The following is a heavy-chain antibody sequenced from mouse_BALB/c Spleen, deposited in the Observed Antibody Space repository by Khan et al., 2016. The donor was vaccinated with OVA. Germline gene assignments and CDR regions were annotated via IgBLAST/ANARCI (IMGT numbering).Heavy chain of an antibody. CDR1: GYSFTGYY. D-gene: IGHD1-1*01. V-gene: IGHV1S34*01. CDR2: ISCYNGST. CDR3: ARGYYYGSISFAY. Sequence: LVKTGASVKISCKASGYSFTGYYTHWVKQSYGKSLEWIGYISCYNGSTTYNQKFKGKATFTVDTSSSTVYMQFKSLTSEDTAVYYYARGYYYGSISFAYWGQGTLVTVSA. J-gene: IGHJ3*01.